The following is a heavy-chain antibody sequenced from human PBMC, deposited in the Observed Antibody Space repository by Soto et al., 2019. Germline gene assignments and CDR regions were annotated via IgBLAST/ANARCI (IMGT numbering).Heavy chain of an antibody. J-gene: IGHJ4*02. V-gene: IGHV3-7*01. CDR2: IKQDGSEK. Sequence: AVGSLRLSGVTSGFTFSNYWMNWVRQAPGKGLEWVANIKQDGSEKYYVDSVKGRFTISRDNAKNSLYVQMNSLRPEDTAVYYCARERTYASGWYDWGQGSLVTV. CDR1: GFTFSNYW. CDR3: ARERTYASGWYD. D-gene: IGHD6-19*01.